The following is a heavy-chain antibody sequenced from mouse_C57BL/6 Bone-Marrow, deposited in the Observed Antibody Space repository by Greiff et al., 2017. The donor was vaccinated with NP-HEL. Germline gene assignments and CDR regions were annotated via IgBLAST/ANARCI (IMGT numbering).Heavy chain of an antibody. CDR2: IYPGSGNT. CDR3: ARKSWDFDV. CDR1: GYTFTDYY. J-gene: IGHJ1*03. Sequence: QVQLQQSGAELVRPGASVKLSCKASGYTFTDYYINWVKQRPGQGLEWIARIYPGSGNTYYNEKFKGKATLTAEKSSSTAYMQLSSLTSEVSAVYFCARKSWDFDVWGTGTTVTVSS. V-gene: IGHV1-76*01.